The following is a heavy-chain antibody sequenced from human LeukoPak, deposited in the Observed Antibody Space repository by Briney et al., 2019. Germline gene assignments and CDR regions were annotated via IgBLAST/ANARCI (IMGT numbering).Heavy chain of an antibody. CDR1: GYTFTSNY. J-gene: IGHJ4*02. V-gene: IGHV1-46*01. Sequence: ASVKVSCKASGYTFTSNYIHWVRQAPGQGLEWMGIIYPRDGSTSYAQKFQGRVTVTRDTSTSTVHMELSGLRSEDTAVYYCARDQEGFDYWGQGTLVTVSS. CDR3: ARDQEGFDY. CDR2: IYPRDGST.